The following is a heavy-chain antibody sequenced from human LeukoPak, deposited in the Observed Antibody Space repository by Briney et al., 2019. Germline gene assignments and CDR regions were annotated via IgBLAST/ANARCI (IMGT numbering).Heavy chain of an antibody. CDR1: GYTFTSNY. J-gene: IGHJ4*02. V-gene: IGHV1-46*01. Sequence: ASVKVSCKASGYTFTSNYIHWVRQAPGQGLEWMGIIYPRDGSTSYAQKFQGRVTVTRDTSTSTVHMELSGLRSEDTAVYYCARDQEGFDYWGQGTLVTVSS. CDR3: ARDQEGFDY. CDR2: IYPRDGST.